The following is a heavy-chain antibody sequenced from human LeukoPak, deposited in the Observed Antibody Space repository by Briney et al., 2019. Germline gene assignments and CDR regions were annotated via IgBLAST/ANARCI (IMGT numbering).Heavy chain of an antibody. CDR3: ARGTVVTARPAYFDY. J-gene: IGHJ4*02. V-gene: IGHV1-2*02. D-gene: IGHD2-21*02. CDR1: GYTFTGYY. CDR2: INTKSGGT. Sequence: ASVKVSCKASGYTFTGYYMHWVRQAPGQGLEWMGWINTKSGGTNYAQKFQGRVTMTRDTSISTAHMELSRLRSDDTAVYYCARGTVVTARPAYFDYWGQGTLVTVSS.